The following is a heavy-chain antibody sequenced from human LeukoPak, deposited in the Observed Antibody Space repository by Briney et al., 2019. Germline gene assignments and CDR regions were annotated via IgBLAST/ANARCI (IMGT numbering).Heavy chain of an antibody. CDR1: GFTFSGSA. J-gene: IGHJ4*02. V-gene: IGHV3-73*01. CDR2: IRSKANSYAT. CDR3: TKSPDFDY. Sequence: GGSLKLSCAASGFTFSGSAMHWVRQASGKGLEWVGRIRSKANSYATAYAASVKGRFTISRDDSKNTAYLQMNSLKTEDTAIYYCTKSPDFDYWGQGTLVTISS.